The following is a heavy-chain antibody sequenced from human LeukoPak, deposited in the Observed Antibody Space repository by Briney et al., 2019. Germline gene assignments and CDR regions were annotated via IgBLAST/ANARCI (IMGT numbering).Heavy chain of an antibody. CDR1: GFTFSNAW. D-gene: IGHD2-2*02. Sequence: GGSLRLSCAASGFTFSNAWMSWVRQAPGKGLEWVGRIKSKTDGGTTDYAAPVKGRFTISRDDSKNTLYLQMNSLKTEDTAVYYCTTLDIVVVPAAIGSLGRFDPWGQGTLVTVSS. CDR3: TTLDIVVVPAAIGSLGRFDP. CDR2: IKSKTDGGTT. J-gene: IGHJ5*02. V-gene: IGHV3-15*01.